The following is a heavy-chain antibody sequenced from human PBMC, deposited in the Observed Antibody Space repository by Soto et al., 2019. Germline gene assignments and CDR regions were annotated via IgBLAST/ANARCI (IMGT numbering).Heavy chain of an antibody. D-gene: IGHD5-12*01. J-gene: IGHJ4*02. V-gene: IGHV3-21*04. CDR2: ISPGGNSV. CDR1: GFPFSSFS. Sequence: EVHVVESEGGLVKPGGSLRLACAASGFPFSSFSWNWVRQAPGKGLEWVSSISPGGNSVYYADSVKGRFTISRDNAKNSLYLQMNNLRAEDAAVYYCARPRGPRGYDLIDYWGQGTLVTVSS. CDR3: ARPRGPRGYDLIDY.